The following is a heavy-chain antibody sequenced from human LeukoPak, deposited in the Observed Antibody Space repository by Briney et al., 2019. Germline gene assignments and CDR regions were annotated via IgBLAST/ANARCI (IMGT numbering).Heavy chain of an antibody. J-gene: IGHJ4*02. V-gene: IGHV3-30*02. CDR1: GNTFSSYG. CDR3: AKGYTYTFDYFDS. D-gene: IGHD5-18*01. CDR2: IRYDGSEE. Sequence: GGAPRLSCAASGNTFSSYGMHWVRQAPGKGLNWVAFIRYDGSEEYYADSVKGRFTISRDNSKKTLYLQMNSLRAEDTAVHYCAKGYTYTFDYFDSWGQGTLVTVSS.